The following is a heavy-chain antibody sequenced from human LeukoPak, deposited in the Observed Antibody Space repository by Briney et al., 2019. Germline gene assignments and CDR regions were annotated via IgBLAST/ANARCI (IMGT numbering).Heavy chain of an antibody. V-gene: IGHV3-21*01. D-gene: IGHD2-15*01. J-gene: IGHJ4*02. CDR1: GFTFSSYS. Sequence: GGSLRLSCAASGFTFSSYSMNWVRQAPGKGLEWVSSISSSSSYIYYADSVKGRFTISRDNAKNSLYLQMNSLRAEDTAVYYCARPPPQRKGGSYYFDYWGQGTLVTVSS. CDR3: ARPPPQRKGGSYYFDY. CDR2: ISSSSSYI.